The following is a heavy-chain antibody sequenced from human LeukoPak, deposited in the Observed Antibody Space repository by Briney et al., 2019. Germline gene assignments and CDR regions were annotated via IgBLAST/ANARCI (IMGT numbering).Heavy chain of an antibody. CDR1: GGSFSGYY. J-gene: IGHJ4*02. CDR2: IYYSGST. V-gene: IGHV4-59*08. CDR3: ARHTYDFRSGYWCYFDY. D-gene: IGHD3-3*01. Sequence: SETLSLTCAVYGGSFSGYYWSWIRQPPGKGLEWIGYIYYSGSTNYNPSLKSRVTISVDTSKNQFSLKLSSVTAADTAVYYCARHTYDFRSGYWCYFDYWGQGTLVTVSS.